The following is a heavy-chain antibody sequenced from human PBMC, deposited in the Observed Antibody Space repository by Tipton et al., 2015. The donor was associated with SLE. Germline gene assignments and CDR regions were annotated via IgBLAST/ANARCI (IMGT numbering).Heavy chain of an antibody. CDR3: ARQGHYYYHAMDV. CDR2: IYHRGST. Sequence: TLSLTCAVYGGSISTSSSYYWAWIRQPPGKGVEWIGEIYHRGSTNYNPSLKSRVTISVDTSKNQFSLKLSSVTAADTAVYYCARQGHYYYHAMDVWGQGTTVTVSS. CDR1: GGSISTSSSYY. J-gene: IGHJ6*02. V-gene: IGHV4-39*01.